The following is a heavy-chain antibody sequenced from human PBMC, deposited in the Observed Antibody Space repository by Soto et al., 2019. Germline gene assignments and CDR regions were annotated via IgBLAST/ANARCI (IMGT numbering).Heavy chain of an antibody. D-gene: IGHD4-17*01. CDR1: GASIRSGGYY. CDR2: IFYTGSA. CDR3: ARDRKDYPDI. J-gene: IGHJ6*04. V-gene: IGHV4-31*03. Sequence: SETLSLTCTVSGASIRSGGYYWSWIRQRPGQGLEWIAYIFYTGSAYYNPSLESRLSISIDRSKNQFSLKLSSVSAADTAVYYCARDRKDYPDIWGKGXRVTVSS.